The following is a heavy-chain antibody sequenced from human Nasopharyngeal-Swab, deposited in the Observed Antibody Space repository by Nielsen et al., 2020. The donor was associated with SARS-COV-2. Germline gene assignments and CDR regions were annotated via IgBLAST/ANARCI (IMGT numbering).Heavy chain of an antibody. V-gene: IGHV3-33*01. D-gene: IGHD3-16*01. Sequence: GESLKISCASSGFTFNNYGMHWLRQAPGKGLEWVAVIWYGGSEKHYADFVRGRFTISRDNPKNTLYLQMNSLRAEDTAIYYCGRDRYYGSSGFDYWGQGTLVSVSS. CDR1: GFTFNNYG. CDR3: GRDRYYGSSGFDY. J-gene: IGHJ4*02. CDR2: IWYGGSEK.